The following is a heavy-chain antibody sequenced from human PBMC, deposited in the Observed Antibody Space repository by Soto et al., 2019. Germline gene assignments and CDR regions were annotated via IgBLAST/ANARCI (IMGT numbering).Heavy chain of an antibody. CDR2: ITAFNGDT. V-gene: IGHV1-18*01. Sequence: ASVKVSCKASGYSFTSYGISWVRQAPGQGLEWMGWITAFNGDTNYAQRFQDRVTMTTDTSTSTAYMELRSLRSDDTAVYYCAGDLCWPSDYNEHDVNWFDSWGQGTLVTVS. J-gene: IGHJ5*01. CDR3: AGDLCWPSDYNEHDVNWFDS. D-gene: IGHD4-4*01. CDR1: GYSFTSYG.